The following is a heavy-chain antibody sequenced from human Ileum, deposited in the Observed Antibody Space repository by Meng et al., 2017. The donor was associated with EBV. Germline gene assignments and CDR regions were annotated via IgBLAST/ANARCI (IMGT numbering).Heavy chain of an antibody. J-gene: IGHJ4*02. D-gene: IGHD4-17*01. CDR2: MNPNSGNT. CDR1: GYTFTTYD. CDR3: VRITDVGDYEMWL. Sequence: VQLVQYGAEVKRAGASVKVSCKASGYTFTTYDFTWVRQSTGQGLEWMGWMNPNSGNTRYARKFQDRVTMTRNTSTSTAYMELTSLRSEDTAVYYCVRITDVGDYEMWLWGQGTLVTVSS. V-gene: IGHV1-8*01.